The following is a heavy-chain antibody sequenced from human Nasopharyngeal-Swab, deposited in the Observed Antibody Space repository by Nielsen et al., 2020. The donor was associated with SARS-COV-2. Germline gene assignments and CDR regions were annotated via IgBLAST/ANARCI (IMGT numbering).Heavy chain of an antibody. D-gene: IGHD3-10*01. Sequence: GESLKISCAASGFTFSSYGMHWVRQAPGKGLVWVSRINGDGSDTGYADFVKGRFTVSRDNAENTLYLQMNSLRVDDTAIYYCARDLVLGSGSNGHWGQGTLVTVSS. J-gene: IGHJ4*02. CDR2: INGDGSDT. V-gene: IGHV3-74*01. CDR1: GFTFSSYG. CDR3: ARDLVLGSGSNGH.